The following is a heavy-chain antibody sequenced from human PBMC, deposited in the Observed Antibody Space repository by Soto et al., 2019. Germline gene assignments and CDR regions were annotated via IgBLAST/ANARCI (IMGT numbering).Heavy chain of an antibody. CDR1: GYTFTSYN. CDR3: ATYDSSGYPYYFDY. CDR2: VSTYNGNT. Sequence: ASVKVSCKASGYTFTSYNINWMRQAPGQGLEWMGWVSTYNGNTNYAQKLQGRVTMTTDTSTSTAYMELRSLRSDDTAVYYCATYDSSGYPYYFDYWGQGTLVTVS. D-gene: IGHD3-22*01. J-gene: IGHJ4*02. V-gene: IGHV1-18*01.